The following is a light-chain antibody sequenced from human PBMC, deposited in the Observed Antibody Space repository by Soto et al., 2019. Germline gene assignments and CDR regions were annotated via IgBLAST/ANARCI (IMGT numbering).Light chain of an antibody. CDR1: QDLSRW. J-gene: IGKJ4*01. CDR3: QQANSFPHT. CDR2: ATS. Sequence: DIQMTQSPSSVSASVGDRVIITCRASQDLSRWLARYQQKAGKAPQLLIYATSTLQSGVPSRFSGSGSGTEFTLTISSLQPEDFATYYCQQANSFPHTLGGGTRVEIK. V-gene: IGKV1-12*01.